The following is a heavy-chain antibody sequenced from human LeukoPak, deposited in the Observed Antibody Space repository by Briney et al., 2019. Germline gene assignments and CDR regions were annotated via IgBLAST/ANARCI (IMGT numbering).Heavy chain of an antibody. CDR2: ISAYNGNT. CDR1: GYTFTSYG. CDR3: ARVDSVLTYYDFLSGHGTNALDY. D-gene: IGHD3-3*01. Sequence: ASVKVSCKASGYTFTSYGISWVRQAPGQGREWMGWISAYNGNTNYAQKLQGRVTMTTDTSTSTAYMELRSLRSDDTAVYYCARVDSVLTYYDFLSGHGTNALDYWGQGTLVTVSS. J-gene: IGHJ4*02. V-gene: IGHV1-18*01.